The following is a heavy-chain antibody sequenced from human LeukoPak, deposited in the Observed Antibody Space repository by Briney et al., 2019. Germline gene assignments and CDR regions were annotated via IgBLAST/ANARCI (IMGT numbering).Heavy chain of an antibody. CDR3: ARAILVVITEIDY. CDR2: ISYDGGTQ. CDR1: GFSFSAFA. J-gene: IGHJ4*02. D-gene: IGHD3-22*01. Sequence: GRSLRLSCAVSGFSFSAFAMHWVRQAPGKGLEWVAVISYDGGTQSYADSVKGRFTISRDNSKNTLYLQMNTLRPEDTAVYYCARAILVVITEIDYWGQGTLVTVSS. V-gene: IGHV3-30*03.